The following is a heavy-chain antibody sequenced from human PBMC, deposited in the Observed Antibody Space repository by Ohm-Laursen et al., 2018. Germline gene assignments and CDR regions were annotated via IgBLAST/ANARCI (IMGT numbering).Heavy chain of an antibody. D-gene: IGHD6-6*01. CDR1: GYTFTSYG. CDR3: ARGFRRPSSSDWFDP. V-gene: IGHV1-18*01. CDR2: ISAYNGNT. J-gene: IGHJ5*02. Sequence: ASVKVSCNASGYTFTSYGISWVRQAPGQGLEWMGWISAYNGNTNYAQKLQGRVTMTTDTSTSTAYMELRSLRSEDTAVYYCARGFRRPSSSDWFDPWGQGTLVTVSS.